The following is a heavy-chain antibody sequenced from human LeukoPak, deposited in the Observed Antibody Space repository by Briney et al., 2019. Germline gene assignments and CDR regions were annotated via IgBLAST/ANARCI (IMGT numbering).Heavy chain of an antibody. J-gene: IGHJ4*02. D-gene: IGHD4/OR15-4a*01. CDR3: ARAGGIYGGPQHFDY. V-gene: IGHV1-69*13. CDR1: GGTFSSYA. CDR2: IIPIFGTA. Sequence: GASVKVSCKASGGTFSSYAISWVRQAPGQGLEWMGGIIPIFGTANYAQKFQGRVTITADESTSTAYMELGSLRSEDTAVYYCARAGGIYGGPQHFDYWGQGTLVTVSS.